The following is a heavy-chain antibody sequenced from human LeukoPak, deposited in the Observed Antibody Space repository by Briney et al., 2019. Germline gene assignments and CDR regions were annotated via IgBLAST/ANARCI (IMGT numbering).Heavy chain of an antibody. CDR3: ARDRDSSGWDPFDY. D-gene: IGHD6-19*01. CDR1: GFTFSDYY. J-gene: IGHJ4*02. CDR2: ISSSSSAT. V-gene: IGHV3-11*05. Sequence: GGSQRLSCAASGFTFSDYYLSWIRQAPGKGLEWISYISSSSSATKYADSVKGRFTISRDNAKNSLYLQMNSLRAEDTAVYYCARDRDSSGWDPFDYWGQGTLVTVSS.